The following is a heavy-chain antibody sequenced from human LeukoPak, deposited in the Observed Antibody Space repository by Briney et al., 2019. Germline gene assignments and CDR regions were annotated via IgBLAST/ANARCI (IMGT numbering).Heavy chain of an antibody. CDR3: AREGRSSTPGY. CDR2: ISASGNT. D-gene: IGHD2-15*01. CDR1: GGSISNSY. V-gene: IGHV4-4*07. Sequence: SETLSLTCTVSGGSISNSYWCWVRQRAGKGLEWIGRISASGNTDYNPSLKGRVTMSVDTSKNQFSLRLTSVTAADTAVYYCAREGRSSTPGYWGQGTLVTVSS. J-gene: IGHJ4*02.